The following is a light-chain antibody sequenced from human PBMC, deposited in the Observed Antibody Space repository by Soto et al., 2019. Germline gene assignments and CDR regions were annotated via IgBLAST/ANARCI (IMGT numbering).Light chain of an antibody. Sequence: EVVLTQSPATLSLSPGERATLSCKASQSVSIYLDWYQQKPGRAPRLLIYDASKRATGIPARFSGGGSGTDFTLTISSLEPEDFAVYYCQQRSNGPPDSTFGQGTKLEFK. V-gene: IGKV3-11*01. CDR3: QQRSNGPPDST. J-gene: IGKJ2*01. CDR2: DAS. CDR1: QSVSIY.